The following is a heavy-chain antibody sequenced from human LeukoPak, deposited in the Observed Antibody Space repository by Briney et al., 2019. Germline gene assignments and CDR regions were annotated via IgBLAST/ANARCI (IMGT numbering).Heavy chain of an antibody. Sequence: SETLSLTCAVYGGSFSGYYWSWIRQPPGKGLEWIGEINHSGSTNYNPSLKSRVTISVDTSKNQFSLRLSSVTAADTAVYYCAREAYCSSTSCLRHSMEINRFDPWGQGTLVTVSS. CDR3: AREAYCSSTSCLRHSMEINRFDP. CDR1: GGSFSGYY. CDR2: INHSGST. D-gene: IGHD2-2*01. V-gene: IGHV4-34*01. J-gene: IGHJ5*02.